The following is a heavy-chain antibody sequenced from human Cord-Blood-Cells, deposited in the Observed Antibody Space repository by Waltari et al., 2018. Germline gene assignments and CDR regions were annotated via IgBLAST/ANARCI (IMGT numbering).Heavy chain of an antibody. Sequence: QVQLQESGPGLVKPSETLSLTCTVSGGSISSYYWSWIRQPPGKGLAWIGYIYYSGSTNYNPSLKSRVTISVDTSKNQFSLKLSSVTAADTAVYYCASRAQLGQGGAFDIWGQGTMVTVSS. CDR3: ASRAQLGQGGAFDI. CDR1: GGSISSYY. CDR2: IYYSGST. J-gene: IGHJ3*02. D-gene: IGHD3-10*01. V-gene: IGHV4-59*01.